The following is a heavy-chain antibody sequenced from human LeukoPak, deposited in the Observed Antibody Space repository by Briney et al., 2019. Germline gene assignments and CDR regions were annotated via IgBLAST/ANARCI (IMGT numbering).Heavy chain of an antibody. CDR1: GGSISSSSYY. D-gene: IGHD5-18*01. CDR2: IYYSGST. Sequence: PSETLSLTCTVSGGSISSSSYYWGWIRQPPGKGLEWIGSIYYSGSTYYNPSLKSRVTISVDTSKNQFSLKLSSVTAADTAVYYCARDRGDTAIQLYYFDYWGQGTLVTVSS. J-gene: IGHJ4*02. CDR3: ARDRGDTAIQLYYFDY. V-gene: IGHV4-39*07.